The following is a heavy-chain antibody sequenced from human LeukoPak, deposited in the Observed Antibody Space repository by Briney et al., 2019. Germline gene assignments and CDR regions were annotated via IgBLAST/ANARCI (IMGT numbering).Heavy chain of an antibody. CDR1: GYSFTSYW. CDR3: ARIGYYDSSGYLAGAFDI. V-gene: IGHV5-10-1*01. J-gene: IGHJ3*02. Sequence: GESLQISCKGSGYSFTSYWISWVRQMPGKGLEWMGRIDPSDSYTNYSPSFQGHVTISADKSISTAYLQWSSLKALDTATYYCARIGYYDSSGYLAGAFDIWGQGTMVTVSS. CDR2: IDPSDSYT. D-gene: IGHD3-22*01.